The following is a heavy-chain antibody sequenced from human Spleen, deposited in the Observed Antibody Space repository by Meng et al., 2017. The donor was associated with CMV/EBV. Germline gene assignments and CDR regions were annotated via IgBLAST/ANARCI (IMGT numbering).Heavy chain of an antibody. V-gene: IGHV3-33*01. Sequence: GESLKISCAASGFTFSSYGMHWVRQAPGKGLEWVAVIWYDGSNKYYADSVKGRFTISRDNSKNTLYLQMNSLRAEDTAVYYCARVSDCSSTSCYSGMDVRGQGTTVTVSS. CDR3: ARVSDCSSTSCYSGMDV. J-gene: IGHJ6*02. CDR2: IWYDGSNK. D-gene: IGHD2-2*02. CDR1: GFTFSSYG.